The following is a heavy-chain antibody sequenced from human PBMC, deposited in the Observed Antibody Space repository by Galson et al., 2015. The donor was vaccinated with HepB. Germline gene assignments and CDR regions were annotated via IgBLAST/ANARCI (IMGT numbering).Heavy chain of an antibody. Sequence: SVKVSCKASGGTFSSYAISWVRQAPGQGLEWMGGIIPIFGTANYAQKFQGRVTMTTDTSTSTAYMELRSLRSDDTAVYYCARFVARYFDLWGRGTLVTVSS. CDR2: IIPIFGTA. J-gene: IGHJ2*01. V-gene: IGHV1-69*05. CDR1: GGTFSSYA. CDR3: ARFVARYFDL. D-gene: IGHD5-12*01.